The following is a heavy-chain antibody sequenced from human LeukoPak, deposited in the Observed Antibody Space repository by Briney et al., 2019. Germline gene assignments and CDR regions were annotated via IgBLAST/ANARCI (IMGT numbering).Heavy chain of an antibody. CDR3: ARARVFGVVIQLYYFDY. D-gene: IGHD3-3*01. V-gene: IGHV4-59*01. J-gene: IGHJ4*02. CDR1: GGSISSYY. CDR2: IYYSGST. Sequence: SETLSLTCTVSGGSISSYYWSWIRQPPGNGLEWIGYIYYSGSTNYNPSLKSRVTISVDTSKNQFSLKLSSVTAADTAVYYCARARVFGVVIQLYYFDYWGQGTLVTVSS.